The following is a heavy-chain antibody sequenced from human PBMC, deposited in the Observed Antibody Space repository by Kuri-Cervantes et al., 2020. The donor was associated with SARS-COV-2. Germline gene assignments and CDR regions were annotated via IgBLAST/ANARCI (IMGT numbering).Heavy chain of an antibody. D-gene: IGHD5-12*01. J-gene: IGHJ4*02. V-gene: IGHV3-48*01. CDR2: ISSSSSTI. CDR3: GKDPAYRGAYDLGKLDY. Sequence: GESLKISCAASGFTFSSYSMNWVRQAPGKGLEWVSYISSSSSTIYYADSVKGRFAISRDSSKNTLYLEMNNLRVEDTAVYYCGKDPAYRGAYDLGKLDYWGQGTLVTVSS. CDR1: GFTFSSYS.